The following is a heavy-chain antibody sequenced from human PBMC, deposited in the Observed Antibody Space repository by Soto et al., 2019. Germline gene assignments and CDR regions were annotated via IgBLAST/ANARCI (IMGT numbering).Heavy chain of an antibody. D-gene: IGHD1-26*01. V-gene: IGHV2-5*02. CDR3: AQTAASGAYWEMFNS. CDR1: GFSLSTSGGG. J-gene: IGHJ5*02. CDR2: IYRDDDK. Sequence: QITLKESGPTLVKPTQTLTLTCTFSGFSLSTSGGGVGWFRQPPGKALEWLALIYRDDDKRYSPSLKSRLTIXXDXSXXQVVLTMTNMDPVDTATYYCAQTAASGAYWEMFNSWGQGTLVTVSS.